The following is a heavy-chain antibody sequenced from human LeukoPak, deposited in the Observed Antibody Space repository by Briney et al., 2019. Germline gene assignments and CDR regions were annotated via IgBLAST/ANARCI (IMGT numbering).Heavy chain of an antibody. J-gene: IGHJ4*02. CDR3: ARVRIAAAGYYFDY. CDR1: RFTFSSYSM. D-gene: IGHD6-13*01. Sequence: ESLRLSCAASRFTFSSYSMNWVRQPPGKGLEWIGEIYHSGSTNYNPSLKSRVTISVDKSKNQFSLRLSSVTAADTAVYYCARVRIAAAGYYFDYWGQGTLVTVSS. CDR2: IYHSGST. V-gene: IGHV4-4*02.